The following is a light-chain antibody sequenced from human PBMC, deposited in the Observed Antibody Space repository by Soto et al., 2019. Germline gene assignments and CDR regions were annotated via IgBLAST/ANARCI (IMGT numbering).Light chain of an antibody. V-gene: IGKV1-39*01. CDR1: QTVTSY. CDR3: QQSYRFPKT. J-gene: IGKJ1*01. Sequence: DVQMTQSPSSLSASVGDGLTLTCRASQTVTSYLNWYQQKPGKAPKLLIYAASTLQSGVPSRFSGSGSGTEFTLTIISLQPEDFATYYCQQSYRFPKTFGRGTKV. CDR2: AAS.